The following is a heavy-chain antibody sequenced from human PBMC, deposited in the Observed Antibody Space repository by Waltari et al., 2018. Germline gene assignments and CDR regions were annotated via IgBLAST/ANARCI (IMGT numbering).Heavy chain of an antibody. CDR2: ITTGSIK. CDR3: AGAPDGYVALFDY. J-gene: IGHJ4*02. V-gene: IGHV3-53*01. D-gene: IGHD5-12*01. Sequence: EVQLVESGGGLVQPGGSLRLSCAASGFTVSNNDMNWVRQAPGRGLGWVSLITTGSIKSYADSLVSGCTTTRDNSKNTVDHTLYNSRAEDTAVYYYAGAPDGYVALFDYWGQGTLVTVSS. CDR1: GFTVSNND.